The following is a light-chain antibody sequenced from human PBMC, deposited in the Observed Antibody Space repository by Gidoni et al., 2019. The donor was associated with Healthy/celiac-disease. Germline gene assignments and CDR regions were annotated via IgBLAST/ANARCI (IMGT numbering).Light chain of an antibody. V-gene: IGKV4-1*01. CDR3: QQYYSYPPT. CDR2: GAS. CDR1: QSILYSSNNENY. Sequence: DIVMTQSPDSLAVSLGERATINCKSSQSILYSSNNENYLTWYQQKPGQPPKLLIYGASTRKSGVPDRFSGSGSGTDFTLTISSLQAEDVAVYYCQQYYSYPPTFGGGTKVEI. J-gene: IGKJ4*01.